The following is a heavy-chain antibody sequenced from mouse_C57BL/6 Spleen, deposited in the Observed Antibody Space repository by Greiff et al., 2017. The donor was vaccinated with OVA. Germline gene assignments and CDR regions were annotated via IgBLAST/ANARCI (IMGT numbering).Heavy chain of an antibody. V-gene: IGHV1-82*01. Sequence: QVQLQQSGPELVKPGASVKISCKASGYAFSSSWMNWVKQRPGKGLEWIGRIYPGDGDPNYNGKFKGKATLTADKSSSTAYMLISSQTSEDSAVYFCARHSFDDWGQGTTLTVSS. D-gene: IGHD2-12*01. CDR2: IYPGDGDP. CDR3: ARHSFDD. J-gene: IGHJ2*01. CDR1: GYAFSSSW.